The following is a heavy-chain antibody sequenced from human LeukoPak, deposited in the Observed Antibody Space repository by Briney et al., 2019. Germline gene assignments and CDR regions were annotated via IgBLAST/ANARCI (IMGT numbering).Heavy chain of an antibody. J-gene: IGHJ4*02. CDR2: INPRGGSA. Sequence: ASVKVSCKAPGYTFTSFFMRWVRQAPGQGLEWMGIINPRGGSATSAQRFQGRLTVTRDTSTSTVYMELSSLTSEDTAVYYCARDYHGSGSLTTFDSWGQGTLVTVSS. V-gene: IGHV1-46*01. CDR3: ARDYHGSGSLTTFDS. CDR1: GYTFTSFF. D-gene: IGHD3-10*01.